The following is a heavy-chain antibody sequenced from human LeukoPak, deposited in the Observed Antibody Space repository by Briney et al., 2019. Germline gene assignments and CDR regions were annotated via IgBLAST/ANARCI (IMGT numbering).Heavy chain of an antibody. CDR3: ATDRDNSDWQKRFDS. CDR2: INQDASEI. CDR1: GFTFSTYW. Sequence: GGSLRLSCAASGFTFSTYWMNRYRQAPGKGLEWVGNINQDASEINYVDSVRGRFTISRDNAKNSLHLQMNSLRAEDTAVYYCATDRDNSDWQKRFDSWGQGTLVTVSS. V-gene: IGHV3-7*01. J-gene: IGHJ4*02. D-gene: IGHD2-21*02.